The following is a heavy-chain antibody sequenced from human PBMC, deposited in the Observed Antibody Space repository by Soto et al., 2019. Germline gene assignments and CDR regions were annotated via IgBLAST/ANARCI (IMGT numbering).Heavy chain of an antibody. CDR3: AGDVKGGGYSYAYGYFDY. J-gene: IGHJ4*02. CDR1: GFTFSSYG. Sequence: QVQLVESGGGVVQPGRSLRLSCAASGFTFSSYGMHWVRQAPGKGLEWVAVIWYDGSNKYYADSVKGRFTISRDNSKNTLYLQMNSLRAEDTAVYYCAGDVKGGGYSYAYGYFDYWGQGTLVTVSS. V-gene: IGHV3-33*01. CDR2: IWYDGSNK. D-gene: IGHD5-18*01.